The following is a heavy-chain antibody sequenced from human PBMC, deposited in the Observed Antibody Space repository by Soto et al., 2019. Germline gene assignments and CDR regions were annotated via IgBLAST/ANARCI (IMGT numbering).Heavy chain of an antibody. CDR2: MNPDSGNT. D-gene: IGHD3-9*01. CDR1: GYTFTSYD. J-gene: IGHJ6*02. V-gene: IGHV1-8*01. Sequence: ASVKVSCKASGYTFTSYDINWVRQATGQGLEWMGWMNPDSGNTGYAQKFQGRVTMTRNTSISTAYMELSSLRSEDTAVYYCARGSPVRYFDWLSKPFRGYYYYGMDVWGQGTTVTVSS. CDR3: ARGSPVRYFDWLSKPFRGYYYYGMDV.